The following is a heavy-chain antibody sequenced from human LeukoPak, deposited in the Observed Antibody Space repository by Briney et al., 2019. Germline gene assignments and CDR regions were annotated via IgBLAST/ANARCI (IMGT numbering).Heavy chain of an antibody. CDR2: ISSSSSTI. Sequence: PGGSLRLSCAASGFTFSSYSMNWVRQAPGKGLEWVSYISSSSSTIYYADSVKGRFTISRDNAKNSLCLQMNSLRAEDTAVYYCARVSCSGGSCYQGWFDPWGQGTLVTVSS. CDR1: GFTFSSYS. J-gene: IGHJ5*02. D-gene: IGHD2-15*01. V-gene: IGHV3-48*01. CDR3: ARVSCSGGSCYQGWFDP.